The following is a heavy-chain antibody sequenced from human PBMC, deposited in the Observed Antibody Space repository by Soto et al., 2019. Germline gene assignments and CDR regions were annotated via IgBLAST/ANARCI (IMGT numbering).Heavy chain of an antibody. CDR3: AKGASHAPFEK. CDR1: GFAFNDFA. Sequence: PGGSLRLSCAASGFAFNDFAMSWVRQAPGKGPEWLSTISGSGDKTFHSDSVKGRFDISRDNSNNKMLLQMNSLRAEDTAIYYCAKGASHAPFEKWGRGTLVTVSS. V-gene: IGHV3-23*01. J-gene: IGHJ4*02. CDR2: ISGSGDKT.